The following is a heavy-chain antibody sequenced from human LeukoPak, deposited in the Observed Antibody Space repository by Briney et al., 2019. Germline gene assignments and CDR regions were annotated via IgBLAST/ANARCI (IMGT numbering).Heavy chain of an antibody. V-gene: IGHV4-4*02. Sequence: SGTLSLTCAVSGGSISSSNWWSWVRQPPGKGLEWIGEIYHSGSTNYNPSLKSRVTISVDKSKNQFSLKLSSVTAADTAVYYCARDQGAVAGTNYFDYWGQGTLVTVSS. D-gene: IGHD6-19*01. CDR3: ARDQGAVAGTNYFDY. CDR2: IYHSGST. J-gene: IGHJ4*02. CDR1: GGSISSSNW.